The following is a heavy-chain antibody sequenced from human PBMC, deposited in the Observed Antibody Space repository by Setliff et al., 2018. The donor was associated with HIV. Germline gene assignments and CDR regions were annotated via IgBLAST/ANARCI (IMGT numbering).Heavy chain of an antibody. CDR2: IYYNGNT. J-gene: IGHJ4*02. CDR3: ARGIDNFWSGYIA. CDR1: GGSISSRY. Sequence: SETLSLTCTVSGGSISSRYWSWIRQPPGKGMEWIGTIYYNGNTNYSPSLKSRVTISEDTSKKQVSLKLRSVTAADTAVYYCARGIDNFWSGYIAWGQGTLVTVSS. D-gene: IGHD3-3*01. V-gene: IGHV4-59*11.